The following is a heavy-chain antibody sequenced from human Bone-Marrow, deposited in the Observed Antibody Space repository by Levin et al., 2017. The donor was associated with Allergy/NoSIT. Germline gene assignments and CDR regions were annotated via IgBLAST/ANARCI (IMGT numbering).Heavy chain of an antibody. Sequence: TSETLSLTCGVFGDSIGSSKWWSWVRQPPGKGLEWIGEIYHSGSTNYNPSLKSRVTISIDKSKNQVSLKLSSVTAADTAVYYCAKNFCSGDVCYWAFDYWGQGTLVTVSS. CDR2: IYHSGST. CDR1: GDSIGSSKW. J-gene: IGHJ4*02. CDR3: AKNFCSGDVCYWAFDY. V-gene: IGHV4-4*02. D-gene: IGHD2-8*02.